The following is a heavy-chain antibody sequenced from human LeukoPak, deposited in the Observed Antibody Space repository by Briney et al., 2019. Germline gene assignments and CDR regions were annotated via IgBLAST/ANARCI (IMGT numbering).Heavy chain of an antibody. D-gene: IGHD5-24*01. CDR3: ASQRDGYNFYYYYYYMDV. CDR1: GGSISSSSYY. J-gene: IGHJ6*03. CDR2: IYYSGST. Sequence: SETLSLTCTVSGGSISSSSYYWGWIRQPPGKGLEWIGSIYYSGSTYYNPSLKSRVTISVDTSKNQFSLKLSSVTAADTAVYYCASQRDGYNFYYYYYYMDVWGKGTTVTISS. V-gene: IGHV4-39*01.